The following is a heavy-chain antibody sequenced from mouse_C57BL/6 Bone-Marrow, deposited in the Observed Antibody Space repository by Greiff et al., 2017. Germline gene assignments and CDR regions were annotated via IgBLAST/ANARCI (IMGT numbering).Heavy chain of an antibody. Sequence: QVQLQQSGAELVRPETSVKLSCKASGYTFTSYWMHWVKQRPGQGLEWIGVIDPSDSYTNYNQKFKGKATLTVDTSSSTAYMQLSSLTSEDSAVYYCARWPTGTWFAYWGQGTLVTVSA. CDR3: ARWPTGTWFAY. V-gene: IGHV1-59*01. J-gene: IGHJ3*01. CDR2: IDPSDSYT. D-gene: IGHD4-1*02. CDR1: GYTFTSYW.